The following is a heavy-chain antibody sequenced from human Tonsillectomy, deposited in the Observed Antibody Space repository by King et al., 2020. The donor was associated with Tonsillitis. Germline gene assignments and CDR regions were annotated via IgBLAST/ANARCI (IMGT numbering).Heavy chain of an antibody. D-gene: IGHD3-3*01. J-gene: IGHJ5*02. CDR1: GSTFTRNG. CDR3: ARLRLAPLRYLELLLPDR. V-gene: IGHV1-18*01. CDR2: ISAYNAKT. Sequence: QLVQSGAEVKKPGASVRVSCKASGSTFTRNGFSWVRQAPGQGLEWMGWISAYNAKTDCAQKFQGRVTMTTDTSTSTAYMELRNLRSDDTAVYYCARLRLAPLRYLELLLPDRWGQGTLVTVSS.